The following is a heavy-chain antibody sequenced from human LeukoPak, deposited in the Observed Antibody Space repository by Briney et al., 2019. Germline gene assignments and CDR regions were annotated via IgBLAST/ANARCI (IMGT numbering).Heavy chain of an antibody. D-gene: IGHD1-26*01. CDR1: GFTFSSYS. V-gene: IGHV3-21*01. CDR2: ISSSSSYI. CDR3: ARYSGNPASFEY. J-gene: IGHJ4*02. Sequence: GGSLRLSCAASGFTFSSYSMNWVRQAPGKGLEWVSSISSSSSYIYYADSVKGRFTISRDNAKNSLYLQMNSLRAEDTGVYYCARYSGNPASFEYWGQGTLVTVSS.